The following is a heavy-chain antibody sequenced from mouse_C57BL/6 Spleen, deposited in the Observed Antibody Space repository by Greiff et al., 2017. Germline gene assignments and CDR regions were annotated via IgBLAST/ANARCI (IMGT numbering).Heavy chain of an antibody. V-gene: IGHV1-69*01. CDR3: ARKTGYFDV. J-gene: IGHJ1*03. CDR2: IDPSDSYT. D-gene: IGHD4-1*01. CDR1: GYTFTSYW. Sequence: QVQLQQPGAELVMPGASVKLSCKASGYTFTSYWMHWVKQRPGQGLEWIGEIDPSDSYTNYNQKFKGKSTLTVDKSSSTAYMQLSSLTSEDSAVYYCARKTGYFDVWGTGTTVTVSS.